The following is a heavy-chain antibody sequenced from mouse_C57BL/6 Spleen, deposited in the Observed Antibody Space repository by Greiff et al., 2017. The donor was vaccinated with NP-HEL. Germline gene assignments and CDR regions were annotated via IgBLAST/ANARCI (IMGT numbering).Heavy chain of an antibody. D-gene: IGHD1-1*01. CDR2: IYPGSGST. CDR3: ARSYGSSGGYYGD. CDR1: GYTFTSYW. Sequence: VQLQQSGAELVKPGASVKMSCKASGYTFTSYWITWVKQRPGQGLEWIGDIYPGSGSTNYNEKFKSKATLTVDTSSSTAYMQLSSLTSEDSAVYYCARSYGSSGGYYGDWGQGTTLTVSS. J-gene: IGHJ2*01. V-gene: IGHV1-55*01.